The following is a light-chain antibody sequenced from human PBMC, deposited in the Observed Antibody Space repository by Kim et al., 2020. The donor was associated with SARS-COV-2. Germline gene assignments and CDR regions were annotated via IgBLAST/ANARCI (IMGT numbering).Light chain of an antibody. J-gene: IGLJ1*01. CDR1: SSNIGSNT. CDR3: GAWDDTLKGYV. Sequence: QSVLTQPPSASGTPGQRVTISCSGSSSNIGSNTINWYQQLPGMAPKLLIYTGNLRPSGVPDRFSGSKSGTSASLAISGLQSEDEGDYYCGAWDDTLKGYVFGTGTKVTVL. V-gene: IGLV1-44*01. CDR2: TGN.